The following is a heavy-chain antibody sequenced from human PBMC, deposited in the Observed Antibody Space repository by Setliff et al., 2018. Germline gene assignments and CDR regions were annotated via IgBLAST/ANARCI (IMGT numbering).Heavy chain of an antibody. V-gene: IGHV1-18*01. CDR3: SRLVRYCTTTSCQRLSGDEY. D-gene: IGHD2-2*01. Sequence: ASVKVSCKVSGYDFRGHGINWVRQAPGQGPEWMGWISPYSGSASYAEKVQDRVTMTADTSTGTAYMELRSLTSDDTAVYYCSRLVRYCTTTSCQRLSGDEYWGQGTVVTVSS. CDR2: ISPYSGSA. CDR1: GYDFRGHG. J-gene: IGHJ4*02.